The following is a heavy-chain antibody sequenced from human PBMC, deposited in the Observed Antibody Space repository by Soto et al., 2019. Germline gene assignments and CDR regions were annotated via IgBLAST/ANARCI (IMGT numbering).Heavy chain of an antibody. J-gene: IGHJ5*02. D-gene: IGHD3-3*01. CDR1: GYPFDMYG. CDR2: ISAYNGQT. CDR3: ARDPHEFWSSYFFDP. V-gene: IGHV1-18*01. Sequence: ASVKVSCKASGYPFDMYGIDWVRHAPGQRLEWMGWISAYNGQTDYAQNFQGRVTMATDTSTNTAYMELRNLRSDDTAVYYCARDPHEFWSSYFFDPWGPGTLVTVSS.